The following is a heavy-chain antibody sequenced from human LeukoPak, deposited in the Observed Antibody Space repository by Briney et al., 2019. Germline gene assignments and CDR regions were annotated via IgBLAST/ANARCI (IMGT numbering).Heavy chain of an antibody. Sequence: GGSLRLSCAASGFTFSSYAMHWVRQAPGKGLEWVAVISYDGSNKYYADSVKGRVTISRDNSKNTLYLQMNSLRAEDTAVYYCARDREDFWSGYQVGENGFWFDPWGQGTLVTVSS. J-gene: IGHJ5*02. CDR1: GFTFSSYA. D-gene: IGHD3-3*01. CDR3: ARDREDFWSGYQVGENGFWFDP. V-gene: IGHV3-30*01. CDR2: ISYDGSNK.